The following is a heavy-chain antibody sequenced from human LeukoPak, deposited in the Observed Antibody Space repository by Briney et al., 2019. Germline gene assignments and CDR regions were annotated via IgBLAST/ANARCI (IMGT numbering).Heavy chain of an antibody. J-gene: IGHJ1*01. Sequence: SETLSLSCSVSGASITTTNFWWTWIRQSPGRGLEWIGYIHDRGSDKYNPALESRATLSVDTSKNQFSLKLNSVTAADTAVYYCARYGLVEFRNAFQYWGQGILVSFSS. CDR2: IHDRGSD. D-gene: IGHD6-6*01. V-gene: IGHV4-61*01. CDR1: GASITTTNFW. CDR3: ARYGLVEFRNAFQY.